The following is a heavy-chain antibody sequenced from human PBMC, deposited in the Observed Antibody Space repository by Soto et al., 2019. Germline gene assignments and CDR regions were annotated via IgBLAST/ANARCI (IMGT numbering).Heavy chain of an antibody. CDR3: ARDHQGIAARVFDY. V-gene: IGHV3-48*02. D-gene: IGHD6-6*01. CDR2: ISSSSRTI. J-gene: IGHJ4*02. Sequence: GGSLRLSCAASGFTFSSYSMNWVRQAPGKGLEWVSYISSSSRTIYYADSVKGRFTISRDNAKNSLYLQMNSLRDEDTAVYYCARDHQGIAARVFDYWGQGTLVTVSS. CDR1: GFTFSSYS.